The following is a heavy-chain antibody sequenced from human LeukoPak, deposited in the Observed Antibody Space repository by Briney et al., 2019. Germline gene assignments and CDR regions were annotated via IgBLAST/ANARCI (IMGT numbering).Heavy chain of an antibody. CDR1: GYTFTGYY. CDR2: INPNSGGT. CDR3: ARGYCSSTSCRYYYYYMDV. V-gene: IGHV1-2*02. Sequence: ASVTVSXKASGYTFTGYYMHWMRQAPGQGLEWMGWINPNSGGTNYAQKFQGRVTMTRDTSISTAYMELSRLRSDDTAVYYCARGYCSSTSCRYYYYYMDVWGKGTTVTVSS. D-gene: IGHD2-2*01. J-gene: IGHJ6*03.